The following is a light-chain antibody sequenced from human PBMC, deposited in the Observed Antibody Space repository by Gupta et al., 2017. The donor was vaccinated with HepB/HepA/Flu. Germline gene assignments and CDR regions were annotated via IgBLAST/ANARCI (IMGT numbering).Light chain of an antibody. Sequence: QLMVTQSSSASASLGSSVKLTCTLSSGYSHYSIGWHQQQPGKAPRFLMKVESSGRYNKGSGIPDRFAGSSSGAARYLTIYNLQSEDEADYYCETWDSNIRVFGGGTKLTVL. J-gene: IGLJ2*01. CDR2: VESSGRY. V-gene: IGLV4-60*03. CDR3: ETWDSNIRV. CDR1: SGYSHYS.